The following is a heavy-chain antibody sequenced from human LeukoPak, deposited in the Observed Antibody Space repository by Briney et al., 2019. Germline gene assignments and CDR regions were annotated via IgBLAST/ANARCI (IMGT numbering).Heavy chain of an antibody. CDR3: ARGLVRGDCSSTSCSNWFDP. V-gene: IGHV4-34*01. J-gene: IGHJ5*02. CDR1: GGSFSGYY. Sequence: SETLSLTCAVYGGSFSGYYWSWIRQPPGKGLEWIGEINHSGGTNYNPSLKSRVTISVDTSKNQFSLKLSSVTAADTAVYYCARGLVRGDCSSTSCSNWFDPWGQGTLVTVSS. D-gene: IGHD2-2*01. CDR2: INHSGGT.